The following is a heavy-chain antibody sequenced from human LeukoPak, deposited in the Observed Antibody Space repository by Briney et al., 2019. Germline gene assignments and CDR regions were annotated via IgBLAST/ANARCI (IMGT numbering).Heavy chain of an antibody. J-gene: IGHJ4*02. CDR3: ARATWIQLWLLDY. V-gene: IGHV4-38-2*02. CDR1: GYSISSGYY. Sequence: SETLSLTCTVSGYSISSGYYWGWIRQPPGKGLEWIGSIYHSGSTYYNPSLKSRVTLSVDTSKNQFSLRLSSVTAADTALYYRARATWIQLWLLDYWGQGTLVTVSS. CDR2: IYHSGST. D-gene: IGHD5-18*01.